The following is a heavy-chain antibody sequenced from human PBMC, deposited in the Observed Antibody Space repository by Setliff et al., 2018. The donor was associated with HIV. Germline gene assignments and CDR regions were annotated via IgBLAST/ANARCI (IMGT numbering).Heavy chain of an antibody. Sequence: SQTLSLTCTVSGGSITSADYYWTWIRQPAGKGLEWIGRFSVPGTTNYGPSFKSRLTIWVDMSKNQFSLKLTSVTAADTAVYYCARRKGGYGLDVWGQGTTVTVSS. CDR1: GGSITSADYY. CDR2: FSVPGTT. V-gene: IGHV4-61*02. D-gene: IGHD3-16*01. CDR3: ARRKGGYGLDV. J-gene: IGHJ6*02.